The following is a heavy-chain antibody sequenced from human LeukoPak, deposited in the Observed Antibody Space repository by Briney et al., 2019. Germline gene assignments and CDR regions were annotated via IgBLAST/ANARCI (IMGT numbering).Heavy chain of an antibody. CDR1: GYTFTSYA. CDR3: ARIGLMAYRLYYMDV. CDR2: INPNSGGT. V-gene: IGHV1-2*02. J-gene: IGHJ6*03. Sequence: ASVKVSCKASGYTFTSYAMHWVRQAPGQRLEWMGWINPNSGGTNYAQKFQGRVTMTRETSISTAYMELSRLTSDDTAVYYCARIGLMAYRLYYMDVWGKGTTVTVSS. D-gene: IGHD5-18*01.